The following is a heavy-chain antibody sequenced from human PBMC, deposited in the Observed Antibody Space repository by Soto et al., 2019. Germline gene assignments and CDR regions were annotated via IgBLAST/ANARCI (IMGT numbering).Heavy chain of an antibody. V-gene: IGHV1-3*01. CDR1: GYTFNSYD. D-gene: IGHD5-18*01. Sequence: APVTVSFRPSGYTFNSYDMHWVRPAPGQRPESMGWINAGNGNTKYSQKFQGRVTITRDTSASTAYMELSSLRSEDTAVYYCARVSSIQPSYYYYYGMDVWGQGTTVTVSS. J-gene: IGHJ6*02. CDR2: INAGNGNT. CDR3: ARVSSIQPSYYYYYGMDV.